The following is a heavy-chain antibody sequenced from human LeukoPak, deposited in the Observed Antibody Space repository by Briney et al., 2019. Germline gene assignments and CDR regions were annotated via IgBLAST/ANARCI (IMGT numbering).Heavy chain of an antibody. J-gene: IGHJ4*02. CDR2: ISSSSSYI. D-gene: IGHD3-22*01. CDR1: GFTFSSYA. Sequence: PGGSLRLSCAASGFTFSSYAMSWVRQAPGKGLEWVSSISSSSSYIYYADSVKGRFTISRDNAKNSLYLQMNSLRAEDTAVYYCARGNPGSTYYYDSSGYYWGQGTLVTVSS. V-gene: IGHV3-21*01. CDR3: ARGNPGSTYYYDSSGYY.